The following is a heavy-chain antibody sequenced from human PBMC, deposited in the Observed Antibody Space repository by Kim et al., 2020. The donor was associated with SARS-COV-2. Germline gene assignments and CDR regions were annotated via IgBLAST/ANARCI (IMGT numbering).Heavy chain of an antibody. J-gene: IGHJ5*02. D-gene: IGHD6-19*01. Sequence: YTPSLKSRVTISVDTSKKQFSLKLSSVTAADTAVYYCARGVAVAGRWFDPWGQGTLVTVSS. CDR3: ARGVAVAGRWFDP. V-gene: IGHV4-59*09.